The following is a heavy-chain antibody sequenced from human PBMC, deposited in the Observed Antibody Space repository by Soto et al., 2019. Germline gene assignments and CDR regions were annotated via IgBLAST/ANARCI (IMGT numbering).Heavy chain of an antibody. CDR1: GDSFNSYSYW. CDR3: ARHGTYRGSSLTYYYYYGMDV. D-gene: IGHD1-26*01. Sequence: GESLKISCKGSGDSFNSYSYWIGWVRQMPGKGLEWMGIIYPGDSDTRYSPSFQGQVTLSVDKSISTAYLQWSSLKASDTAMYYCARHGTYRGSSLTYYYYYGMDVWGQGTTVTVSS. V-gene: IGHV5-51*01. CDR2: IYPGDSDT. J-gene: IGHJ6*02.